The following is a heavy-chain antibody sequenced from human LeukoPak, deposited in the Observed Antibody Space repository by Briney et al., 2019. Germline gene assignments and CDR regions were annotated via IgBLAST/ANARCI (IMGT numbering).Heavy chain of an antibody. J-gene: IGHJ4*02. Sequence: SETLSLTCTVSGDSISSSNYYWGWIRQPPGKGLEWIGNIYYSGSTYYNPSLKSRITISVDTSKNQFSLKLSSVTAADTAVYYCARGDGGGDPVSFDYWGQGTLVTVSS. CDR3: ARGDGGGDPVSFDY. CDR2: IYYSGST. D-gene: IGHD2-21*02. CDR1: GDSISSSNYY. V-gene: IGHV4-39*07.